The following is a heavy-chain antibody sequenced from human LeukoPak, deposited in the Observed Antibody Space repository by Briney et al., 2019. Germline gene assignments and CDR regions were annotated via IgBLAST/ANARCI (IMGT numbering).Heavy chain of an antibody. CDR3: ARVKVCRGVMGTRRCEYYFDY. V-gene: IGHV1-8*02. Sequence: VASVKVSCKASGYTFTGYYMHWVRQAPGQGLEWMGWINPNSGNTGYAQKFQGRVTMTRNTSISTAYMELSSLRSEDTAVYYCARVKVCRGVMGTRRCEYYFDYWGQGTLVTVSS. CDR2: INPNSGNT. J-gene: IGHJ4*02. CDR1: GYTFTGYY. D-gene: IGHD3-10*01.